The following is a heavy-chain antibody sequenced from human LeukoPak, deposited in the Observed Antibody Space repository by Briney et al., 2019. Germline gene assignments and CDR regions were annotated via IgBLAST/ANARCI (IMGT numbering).Heavy chain of an antibody. CDR1: GYSFTSYS. J-gene: IGHJ6*03. Sequence: GESLTISCKGSGYSFTSYSIGWVRQIHGKGLEWMGIIYPDHPDTRYSPSFQGQVTISADKSISTAYLQWSSLKASDTAVYYCARGIAVAGIGYYYYYMDVWGKGTTVTVPS. V-gene: IGHV5-51*01. CDR2: IYPDHPDT. CDR3: ARGIAVAGIGYYYYYMDV. D-gene: IGHD6-19*01.